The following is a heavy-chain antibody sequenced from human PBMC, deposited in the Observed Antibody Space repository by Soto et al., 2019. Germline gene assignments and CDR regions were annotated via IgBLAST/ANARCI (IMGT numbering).Heavy chain of an antibody. CDR3: ARDTASSGYYPYYFDY. V-gene: IGHV1-69*06. D-gene: IGHD3-22*01. CDR1: GGTFSSYA. Sequence: SVKVSCKASGGTFSSYAISWVRQAPGQGLEWMGGIIPIFGTANYAQKFQGRVTITADKSTSTAYMELSSLRSEDTAMYYCARDTASSGYYPYYFDYCGRGTRFTVSS. J-gene: IGHJ4*02. CDR2: IIPIFGTA.